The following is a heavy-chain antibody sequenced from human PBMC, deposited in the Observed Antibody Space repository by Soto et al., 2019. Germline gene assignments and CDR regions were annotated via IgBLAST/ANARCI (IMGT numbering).Heavy chain of an antibody. CDR3: ASRDPGTSVDY. CDR1: GGSFTSNNW. V-gene: IGHV4-4*02. Sequence: SETLSLTCAISGGSFTSNNWWTWVRQPPGQGLEWIGEIYRTGSTNYNPSLKSRVTISLDKSENQFSLKVTSLTAADTAVYYCASRDPGTSVDYWGQGTLVTVSS. CDR2: IYRTGST. J-gene: IGHJ4*02. D-gene: IGHD1-7*01.